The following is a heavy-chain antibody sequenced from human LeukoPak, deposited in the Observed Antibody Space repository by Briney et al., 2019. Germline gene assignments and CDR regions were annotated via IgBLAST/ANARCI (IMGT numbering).Heavy chain of an antibody. CDR2: IRSKAYGGTT. J-gene: IGHJ4*02. D-gene: IGHD3-10*01. V-gene: IGHV3-49*04. Sequence: GGSLRLSCTASGFTSGDYAVSWVRQAPGEGLEWVGFIRSKAYGGTTEYAASVKGRFTISRDDSKSIAYLQLNSLKTEDTAVYCCARFVPYFDYWGQGTLVTVSS. CDR3: ARFVPYFDY. CDR1: GFTSGDYA.